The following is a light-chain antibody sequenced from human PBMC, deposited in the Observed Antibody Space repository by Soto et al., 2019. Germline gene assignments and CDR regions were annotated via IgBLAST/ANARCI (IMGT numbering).Light chain of an antibody. CDR2: EVS. Sequence: QSVLTQPASVSGSPGQSITISCTGTSSNVGSYNLVSWYQQHPGKAPKLMIYEVSKRPSGVSSRFSGSKSGNTASLTISGLQAEDEADYHCCSYAGSYTYVFGPGTKVTVL. CDR1: SSNVGSYNL. CDR3: CSYAGSYTYV. J-gene: IGLJ1*01. V-gene: IGLV2-23*02.